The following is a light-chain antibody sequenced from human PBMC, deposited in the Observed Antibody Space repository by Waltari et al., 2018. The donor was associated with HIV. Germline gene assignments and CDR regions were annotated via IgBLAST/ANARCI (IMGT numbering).Light chain of an antibody. CDR1: QSISSW. CDR2: TAS. CDR3: QQYNKYAT. V-gene: IGKV1-5*03. Sequence: DVQLTQSPSTLSAYVGERVTITCRASQSISSWLAWYQHKPGKAPKLLIYTASRLESGVPSRFSVSGSGTEFSLTISSLQPDDVATYYCQQYNKYATFGQGTTVEIK. J-gene: IGKJ1*01.